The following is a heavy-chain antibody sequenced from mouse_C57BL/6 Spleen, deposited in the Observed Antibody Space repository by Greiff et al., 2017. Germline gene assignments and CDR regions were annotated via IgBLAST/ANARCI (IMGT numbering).Heavy chain of an antibody. CDR1: GYAFSSSW. CDR3: AREGSFYYAMDY. J-gene: IGHJ4*01. V-gene: IGHV1-82*01. CDR2: IYPGEGDT. Sequence: QVQLKQSGPELVKPGASVKISCKASGYAFSSSWMNWVKQRPGKGLEWIGRIYPGEGDTNYNGKFKGKATLTADKSSSTAYMQLSSLTSEDSAVYFCAREGSFYYAMDYWGQGTSVTVSS.